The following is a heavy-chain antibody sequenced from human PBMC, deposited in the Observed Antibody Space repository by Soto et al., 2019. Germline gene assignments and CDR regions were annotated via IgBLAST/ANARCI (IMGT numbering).Heavy chain of an antibody. J-gene: IGHJ6*02. CDR1: GGSISNYY. V-gene: IGHV4-59*12. Sequence: SETLSLTCTVSGGSISNYYWSWIRQSPGEGLGWIGNIYYTGSTNYNPSLKSRATISVDTSKNQFSLKLSSVTAADTAVYYCARDNYYDSSLPRGYYYYGMDVWGQGTTVTVSS. CDR2: IYYTGST. D-gene: IGHD3-22*01. CDR3: ARDNYYDSSLPRGYYYYGMDV.